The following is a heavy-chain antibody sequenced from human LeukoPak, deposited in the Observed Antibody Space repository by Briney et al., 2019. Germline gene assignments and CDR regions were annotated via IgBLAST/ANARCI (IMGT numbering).Heavy chain of an antibody. CDR3: AKDCNGGNCYIDY. Sequence: GGSLRLSCAASGFTFTNYAMSWVRQAPGTGLEWVSGMSGRGVSTYYADSVKGRFTISSDNSKNTLYLQMDSLRAEDTAIYYCAKDCNGGNCYIDYWGQGTLVTGAS. CDR2: MSGRGVST. D-gene: IGHD2-15*01. J-gene: IGHJ4*02. V-gene: IGHV3-23*01. CDR1: GFTFTNYA.